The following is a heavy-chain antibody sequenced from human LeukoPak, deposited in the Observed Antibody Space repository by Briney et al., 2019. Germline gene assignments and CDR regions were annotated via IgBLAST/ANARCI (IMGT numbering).Heavy chain of an antibody. J-gene: IGHJ4*02. V-gene: IGHV1-69-2*01. CDR1: GYTFTDYY. CDR2: VDPEDGET. CDR3: ATAGYSSIDY. Sequence: ASVKIPCKVSGYTFTDYYMHWVQQAPGKGVEWMGLVDPEDGETIYAEKFQGRVTITADTSTDTAYMELSSLRSEDTAVYYCATAGYSSIDYWGQGTLVTVSS. D-gene: IGHD6-13*01.